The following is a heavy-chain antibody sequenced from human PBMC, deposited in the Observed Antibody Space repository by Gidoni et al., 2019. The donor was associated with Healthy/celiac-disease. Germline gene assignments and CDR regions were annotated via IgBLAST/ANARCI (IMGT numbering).Heavy chain of an antibody. D-gene: IGHD3-10*01. CDR3: ARYELDYYYYGMDV. CDR1: GYTFPSYD. Sequence: QVQLVQSGAEVKKPGASVKVSCKASGYTFPSYDINWVRQATGQGLEWMGWMNPNSGNTGYAQKFQGRVTMTRNTSISTAYMELSSLRSEDTAVYYCARYELDYYYYGMDVWGQGTTVTVSS. CDR2: MNPNSGNT. J-gene: IGHJ6*02. V-gene: IGHV1-8*01.